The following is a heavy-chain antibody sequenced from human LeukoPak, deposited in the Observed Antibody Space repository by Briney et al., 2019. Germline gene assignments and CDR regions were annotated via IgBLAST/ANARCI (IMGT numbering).Heavy chain of an antibody. Sequence: GGSLRLSCAASGFTFCTYGMHWVRQAPGKGLEWVSTISGSGGNTYYADSVKGRFTISRDNSENTLYLQMNSLRAEDTAVYYCAKGYYYYSSGYSSFNYWGQGTLVTVSS. V-gene: IGHV3-23*01. CDR3: AKGYYYYSSGYSSFNY. J-gene: IGHJ4*02. D-gene: IGHD3-22*01. CDR1: GFTFCTYG. CDR2: ISGSGGNT.